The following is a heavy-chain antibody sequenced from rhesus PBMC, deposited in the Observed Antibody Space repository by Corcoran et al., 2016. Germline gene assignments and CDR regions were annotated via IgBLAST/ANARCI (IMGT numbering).Heavy chain of an antibody. CDR3: ASQSEAFDY. Sequence: EVPLVQSGAEVKKPGASVNISCKASGYTFIDYFLHRARQAPGKGLEWMGRVVPEDGEAIHAQKFQDRVTITADTSTDTAYMELRSLRSEDTAVYYCASQSEAFDYWGQGALVTVSS. J-gene: IGHJ4*01. CDR2: VVPEDGEA. V-gene: IGHV1-111*02. CDR1: GYTFIDYF.